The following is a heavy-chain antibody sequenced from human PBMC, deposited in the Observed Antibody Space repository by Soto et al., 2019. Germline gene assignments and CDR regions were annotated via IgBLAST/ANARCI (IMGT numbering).Heavy chain of an antibody. Sequence: QVQLVESGGGVVQPGRSLRLSCAASGFTFSTYGMHWVRQAPGKGLEWVAVIWYDGSNKDYADSVKGRFTISRDNSKNTLYLQMNSLRAEDTAVYYCAKEALVDTAMDTTGVDVFDIWGQGTMVTVSS. J-gene: IGHJ3*02. D-gene: IGHD5-18*01. V-gene: IGHV3-33*06. CDR2: IWYDGSNK. CDR3: AKEALVDTAMDTTGVDVFDI. CDR1: GFTFSTYG.